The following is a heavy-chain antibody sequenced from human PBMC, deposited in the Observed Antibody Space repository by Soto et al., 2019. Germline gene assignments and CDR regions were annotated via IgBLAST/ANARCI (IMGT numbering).Heavy chain of an antibody. D-gene: IGHD5-18*01. CDR3: ARGFLTVDTAMVHYGMDV. J-gene: IGHJ6*02. CDR2: ISSSNSYI. V-gene: IGHV3-21*01. CDR1: GFTFSSYS. Sequence: EVQLVESGGGLVKPGGSLRVSCAASGFTFSSYSMNWVRQAPGKGLEWVSSISSSNSYIYYADSVKGRFTISRDNAKNSLYLQINSLRAEDTAVYYCARGFLTVDTAMVHYGMDVWGQGTTVTVFS.